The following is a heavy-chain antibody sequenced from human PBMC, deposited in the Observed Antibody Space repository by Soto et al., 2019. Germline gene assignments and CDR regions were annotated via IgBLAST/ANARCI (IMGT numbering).Heavy chain of an antibody. Sequence: PRGSLRLSCAASGFTVSNYAMSWVRQAPGKGLEWVSSITGSGDYTYYADSVKGRFTISRDNSKNTLYLQMNSLRAEDTAVYYCAKARYYDSTGYLYYFDYWGQGTLVTVSS. CDR2: ITGSGDYT. CDR3: AKARYYDSTGYLYYFDY. CDR1: GFTVSNYA. D-gene: IGHD3-22*01. J-gene: IGHJ4*02. V-gene: IGHV3-23*01.